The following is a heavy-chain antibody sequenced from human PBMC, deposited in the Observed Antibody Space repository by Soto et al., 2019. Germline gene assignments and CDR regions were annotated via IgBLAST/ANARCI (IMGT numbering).Heavy chain of an antibody. D-gene: IGHD3-22*01. CDR3: AKGYDSSGYSAHDAFDM. CDR1: ECPGISND. V-gene: IGHV3-66*01. J-gene: IGHJ3*02. CDR2: IYSGGST. Sequence: GGSQRLSWAAAECPGISNDRSWVRQATGKGLEWVSVIYSGGSTYYADSVKGRFTISRDNSKNTLYLQMNSLRVEDTAVYYCAKGYDSSGYSAHDAFDMLGPGTMVTVSS.